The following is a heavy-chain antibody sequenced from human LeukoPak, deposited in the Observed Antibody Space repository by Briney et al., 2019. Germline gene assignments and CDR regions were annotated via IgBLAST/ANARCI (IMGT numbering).Heavy chain of an antibody. J-gene: IGHJ3*02. CDR3: ATEAIVERRGSGTYYNSGAFDI. D-gene: IGHD3-10*01. V-gene: IGHV1-24*01. CDR1: GYTLTELS. Sequence: ASVKVSCKVSGYTLTELSMHWVRQAPGKGLEWMGGFYPENGETIYAQKFQGRVTMTENTSTDTAYMELSSLRSEDTASYYCATEAIVERRGSGTYYNSGAFDIWGLGTMVTVSS. CDR2: FYPENGET.